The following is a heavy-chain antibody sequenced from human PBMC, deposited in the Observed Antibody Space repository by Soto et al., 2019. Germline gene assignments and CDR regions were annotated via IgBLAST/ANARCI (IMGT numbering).Heavy chain of an antibody. CDR1: GYTFTSCG. D-gene: IGHD3-22*01. J-gene: IGHJ4*02. V-gene: IGHV1-18*01. Sequence: ASVQVSCKASGYTFTSCGISWVRQAPGQGLERRGWISAYNGNTNYAQKLQGRVTMTTDTSPSTAYMELRSLRSDDTAVYYCARVSSGWLTYYYDSSGSGPTDYWGQGTLVTVSS. CDR2: ISAYNGNT. CDR3: ARVSSGWLTYYYDSSGSGPTDY.